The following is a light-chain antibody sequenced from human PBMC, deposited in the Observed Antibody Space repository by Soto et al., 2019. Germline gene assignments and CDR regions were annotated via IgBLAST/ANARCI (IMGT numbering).Light chain of an antibody. CDR1: ETVRTN. V-gene: IGKV3D-15*01. CDR3: QQYNTSPRT. J-gene: IGKJ1*01. Sequence: IVMTQSPVTLSVSPGERVTLSCRASETVRTNLAWFQQKPGQAPRLLISGASSRATGIPDRFSGSGSGTDFTLTISRLEPEDFAVYYCQQYNTSPRTFGQGTKVDIK. CDR2: GAS.